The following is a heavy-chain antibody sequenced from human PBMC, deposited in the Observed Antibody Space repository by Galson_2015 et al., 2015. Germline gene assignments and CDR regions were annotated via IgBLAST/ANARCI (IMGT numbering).Heavy chain of an antibody. Sequence: SLRLCCEASGFTCGNLWMTWVRQGPGKGPEWVGNIRSAHDGATTDYGAPVKGRFTISGDDSKTTLYLQVNRLKTEDTAMYYCATDVPFTGGGALNIWGQGTMVTVSS. CDR1: GFTCGNLW. J-gene: IGHJ3*02. D-gene: IGHD3-16*01. CDR3: ATDVPFTGGGALNI. CDR2: IRSAHDGATT. V-gene: IGHV3-15*01.